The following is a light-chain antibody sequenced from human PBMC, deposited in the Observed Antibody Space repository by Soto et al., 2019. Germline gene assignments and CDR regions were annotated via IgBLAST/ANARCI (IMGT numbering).Light chain of an antibody. CDR2: KAS. CDR1: QSMSNW. J-gene: IGKJ4*01. Sequence: DIQMTQSPSTLSASVGDRVTITCRASQSMSNWLAWYQQKQGKAPNLLIYKASTLESGVPYRFSGSASGTEFTLTISSLQPGDFATYCCHLYCIYTVTFGGGTTVDIK. V-gene: IGKV1-5*03. CDR3: HLYCIYTVT.